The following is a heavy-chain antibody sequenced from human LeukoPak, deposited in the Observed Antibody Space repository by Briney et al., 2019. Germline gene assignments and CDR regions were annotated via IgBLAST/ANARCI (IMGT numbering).Heavy chain of an antibody. CDR1: GFTFNSYA. CDR2: ISGSGGST. V-gene: IGHV3-23*01. CDR3: AKTTPFSGSYFGAFDI. J-gene: IGHJ3*02. Sequence: GGSLRLSCAASGFTFNSYAMSWVRQAPGKGLEWVSAISGSGGSTYYADSVKGRFTISRDNSKNTLYLQMNSLRAEDTAVYYCAKTTPFSGSYFGAFDIWGQGTMVTVSS. D-gene: IGHD1-26*01.